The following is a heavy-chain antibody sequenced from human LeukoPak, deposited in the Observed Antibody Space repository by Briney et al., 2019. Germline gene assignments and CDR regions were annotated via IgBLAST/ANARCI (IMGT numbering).Heavy chain of an antibody. J-gene: IGHJ3*02. CDR3: ARKATTGPTKAAFDI. CDR2: IYYSGST. V-gene: IGHV4-59*12. CDR1: GVSISSYY. D-gene: IGHD4-17*01. Sequence: SETLSLTCTVSGVSISSYYWSWIRQPPGKGLEWIGYIYYSGSTNYNPSLRSRVTISVDTSKNQFSLKLSSVTAVDTAVYYCARKATTGPTKAAFDIWGQGTMVTVSS.